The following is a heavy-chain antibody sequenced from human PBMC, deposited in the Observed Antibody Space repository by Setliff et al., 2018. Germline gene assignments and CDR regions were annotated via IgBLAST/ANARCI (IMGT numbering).Heavy chain of an antibody. CDR1: GGSMSSSGYY. CDR2: IYYSGSTS. Sequence: SETLSLTCTVFGGSMSSSGYYWAWIRQSPGKGLEWIGSIYYSGSTSYYNPSLKSRVTISVDTSKNQFSLKLSSVTAADTAVYYCARGRAGHSGHWGQGTLVTVSS. CDR3: ARGRAGHSGH. D-gene: IGHD6-19*01. V-gene: IGHV4-39*07. J-gene: IGHJ4*02.